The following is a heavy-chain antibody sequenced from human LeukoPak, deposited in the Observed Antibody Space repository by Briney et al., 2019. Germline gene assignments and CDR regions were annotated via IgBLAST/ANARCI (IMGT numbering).Heavy chain of an antibody. D-gene: IGHD3-3*01. CDR3: ARGGDYDFWSGYRGGYYFDY. J-gene: IGHJ4*02. V-gene: IGHV4-31*03. CDR2: IYYSGST. Sequence: SETLSLTCTVSGGSISSGGYYWSWIRQHPGKGLEWIGYIYYSGSTYYNPSLKSRVTISVDTSKNQFSLKLSSVTAADTAVYYCARGGDYDFWSGYRGGYYFDYWGQGTLVTVSS. CDR1: GGSISSGGYY.